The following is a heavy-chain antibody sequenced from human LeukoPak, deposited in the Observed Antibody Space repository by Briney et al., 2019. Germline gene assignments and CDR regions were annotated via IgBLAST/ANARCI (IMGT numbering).Heavy chain of an antibody. J-gene: IGHJ4*02. CDR2: IYYSGST. Sequence: SETLSLTCTVSDGSISNYYWSWIRQPPGKGLEWIGYIYYSGSTNYNPSLKSRVTMSVDTSKNQFSLKLSSVTAADTAVYYCARAIWFGELGEIDYWGQGTLVTVSS. CDR3: ARAIWFGELGEIDY. D-gene: IGHD3-10*01. V-gene: IGHV4-59*08. CDR1: DGSISNYY.